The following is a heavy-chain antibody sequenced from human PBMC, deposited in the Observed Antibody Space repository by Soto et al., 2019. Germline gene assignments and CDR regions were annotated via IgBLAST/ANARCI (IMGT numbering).Heavy chain of an antibody. CDR1: GGSISSGGYY. CDR2: IYYSGST. V-gene: IGHV4-31*03. J-gene: IGHJ4*02. Sequence: SETLSLTCTVSGGSISSGGYYWSWIRQHPGKGLEWIGYIYYSGSTYYNPSLKSRVTISVDTSKNQFSLKLSSVTAADTAVYYCAREYSSSSFDYWGQGTLVTVSS. CDR3: AREYSSSSFDY. D-gene: IGHD6-6*01.